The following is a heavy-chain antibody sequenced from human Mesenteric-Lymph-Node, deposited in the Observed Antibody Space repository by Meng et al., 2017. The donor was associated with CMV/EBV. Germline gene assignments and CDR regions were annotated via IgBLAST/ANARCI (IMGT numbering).Heavy chain of an antibody. CDR1: GDTVSINRGA. J-gene: IGHJ4*02. Sequence: SGDTVSINRGAWNWIRQSPSRGLEWLGRAYYTSKWNNDYSQSVKGRITIIPDTSKNQFSLQLSSVTPEDSAVYYCARGWLRSYFDYWGQGTLVTVSS. D-gene: IGHD5-12*01. CDR2: AYYTSKWNN. CDR3: ARGWLRSYFDY. V-gene: IGHV6-1*01.